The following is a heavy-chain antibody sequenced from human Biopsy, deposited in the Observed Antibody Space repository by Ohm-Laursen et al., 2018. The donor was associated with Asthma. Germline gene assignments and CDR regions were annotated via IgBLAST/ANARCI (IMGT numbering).Heavy chain of an antibody. D-gene: IGHD5/OR15-5a*01. Sequence: VKISCQASGYTFIGCHIHWTRQAPGQGLEWMGGIMPPFGLTNYAQRFQDRLTISADKSTRTAYMELRRLRSEDSAVYYCARDHCSALWAGVSTDNCYFDYWGQGTLLTVSS. V-gene: IGHV1-69*10. CDR1: GYTFIGCH. CDR2: IMPPFGLT. J-gene: IGHJ4*02. CDR3: ARDHCSALWAGVSTDNCYFDY.